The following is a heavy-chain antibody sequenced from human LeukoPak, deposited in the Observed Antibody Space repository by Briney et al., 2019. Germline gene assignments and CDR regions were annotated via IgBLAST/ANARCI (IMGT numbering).Heavy chain of an antibody. J-gene: IGHJ4*02. CDR3: ARQGDIAAADFAY. CDR2: INHSGST. CDR1: GGSFSGYY. Sequence: SETLSLTCAVYGGSFSGYYWSWIRQPPGKGLEWIGEINHSGSTNYNPSLKSRVTISVDTSKNQFSLKLSSVTAADTAVYYCARQGDIAAADFAYWGQGTLVTVSS. D-gene: IGHD6-13*01. V-gene: IGHV4-34*01.